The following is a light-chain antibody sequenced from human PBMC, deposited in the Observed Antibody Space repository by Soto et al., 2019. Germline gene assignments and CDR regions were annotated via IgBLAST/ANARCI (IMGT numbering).Light chain of an antibody. V-gene: IGKV3-11*01. J-gene: IGKJ5*01. CDR2: DAS. CDR1: QSVSSY. Sequence: EIVLTQSPATLSLSPGERATLSCRASQSVSSYLAWYQQKAGQAPRLLIYDASNRATGIPARFSGSGSGTEFTLTISSLEPEDFAAYYCQQRSNWPITFGQGTRLDIK. CDR3: QQRSNWPIT.